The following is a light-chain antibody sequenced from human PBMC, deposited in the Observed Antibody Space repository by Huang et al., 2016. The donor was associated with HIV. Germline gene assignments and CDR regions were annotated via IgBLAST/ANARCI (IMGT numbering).Light chain of an antibody. J-gene: IGKJ1*01. V-gene: IGKV1-NL1*01. CDR1: QGIGNS. Sequence: DIQMTQSPSSLSASVGDRVTITCRASQGIGNSLAWYQQKPGKAPRLLIYATSRLESGVPSRFSGSGSGTHYTLTISTLQPEDIASYYCQQYHGIPWTFGQGTKVEIK. CDR2: ATS. CDR3: QQYHGIPWT.